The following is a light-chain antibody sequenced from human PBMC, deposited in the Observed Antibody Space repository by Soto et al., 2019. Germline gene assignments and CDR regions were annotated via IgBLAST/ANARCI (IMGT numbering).Light chain of an antibody. V-gene: IGKV3-20*01. J-gene: IGKJ4*01. CDR1: QSVSSSY. Sequence: EIVFTQSPGTLSLSPGERATLSCRASQSVSSSYLAWYQPKPGQAPRPLIYGASSRETGIPDRFSGSGSGTECTRTISRLEPEDFAVYYCQQYGNSSLTFGGGTKVDIK. CDR2: GAS. CDR3: QQYGNSSLT.